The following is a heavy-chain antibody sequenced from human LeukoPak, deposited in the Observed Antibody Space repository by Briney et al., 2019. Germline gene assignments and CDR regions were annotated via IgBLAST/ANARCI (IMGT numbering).Heavy chain of an antibody. V-gene: IGHV3-23*01. D-gene: IGHD7-27*01. J-gene: IGHJ4*02. CDR2: ISSSGGST. CDR1: GFTYSSYA. CDR3: AKGESNWDYYFDY. Sequence: GGSLRLSCAASGFTYSSYAMSWVRQAPGKGLEWVSAISSSGGSTYYADSVRGRFTISRDNSKNTLFLQMNSLRAEDTAVYYCAKGESNWDYYFDYWGQGTLVTVSS.